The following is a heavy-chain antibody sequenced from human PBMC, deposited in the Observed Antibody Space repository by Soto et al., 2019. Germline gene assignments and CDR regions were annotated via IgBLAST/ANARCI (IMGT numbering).Heavy chain of an antibody. V-gene: IGHV1-69*13. Sequence: SVKVSCKASGGTFSSYAISWVRQAPGQGLEWMGGIIPIFGTANYAQKFQGRVTITADESTSTAYMELSSLRSEDTAVYYCARAGQHNLVRRGWYGVDYWGQGTLVTVSS. CDR3: ARAGQHNLVRRGWYGVDY. CDR2: IIPIFGTA. D-gene: IGHD6-19*01. J-gene: IGHJ4*02. CDR1: GGTFSSYA.